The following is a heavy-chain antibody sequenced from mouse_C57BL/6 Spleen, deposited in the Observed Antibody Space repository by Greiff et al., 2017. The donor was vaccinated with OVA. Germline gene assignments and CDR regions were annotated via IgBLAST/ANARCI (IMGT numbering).Heavy chain of an antibody. Sequence: QVQLQQPGTELVKPGASVKLSCKASGYTFTSSWMHWVKQRPGQGLEWIGNINPSNGGTNYNEKVKRKATLTLDKSSSTAYMQLSSLTSEDSAVYDCARSAANCALFAYWGQGTLVTVSA. CDR1: GYTFTSSW. D-gene: IGHD4-1*01. J-gene: IGHJ3*01. CDR3: ARSAANCALFAY. V-gene: IGHV1-53*01. CDR2: INPSNGGT.